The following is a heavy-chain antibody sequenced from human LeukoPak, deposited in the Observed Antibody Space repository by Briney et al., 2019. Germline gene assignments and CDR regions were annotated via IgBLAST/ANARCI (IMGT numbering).Heavy chain of an antibody. CDR1: GFTFSSYS. CDR2: ISSSSSYI. J-gene: IGHJ4*02. CDR3: ARDISAAGTCFDY. D-gene: IGHD6-13*01. Sequence: GGSLRLSCAASGFTFSSYSMNWVRQAPGKGLEWVSSISSSSSYIYYADSVKGRFTISRDNAKNLLYLQMNSLRAEDTAVYYCARDISAAGTCFDYWGQGTLVTVSS. V-gene: IGHV3-21*01.